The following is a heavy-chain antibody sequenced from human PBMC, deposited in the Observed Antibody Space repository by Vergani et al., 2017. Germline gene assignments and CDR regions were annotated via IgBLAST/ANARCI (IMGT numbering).Heavy chain of an antibody. CDR2: FDPEDGET. D-gene: IGHD4-17*01. CDR3: ARDTTTISTTVTQTPHAFDI. CDR1: GYTLTELS. V-gene: IGHV1-24*01. J-gene: IGHJ3*02. Sequence: QVQLVQSGAEVKKPGASVKVSCKVSGYTLTELSMHWVRPAPGKGLEWMGGFDPEDGETIYAQKFQGRVTMTEDTSTDTAYMELSSLRSEDTAVYYCARDTTTISTTVTQTPHAFDIWGQGTMVTVSS.